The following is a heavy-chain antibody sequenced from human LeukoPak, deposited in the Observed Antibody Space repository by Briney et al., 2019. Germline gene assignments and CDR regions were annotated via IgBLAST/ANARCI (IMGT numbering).Heavy chain of an antibody. CDR1: GGSISSGSYY. CDR2: IYTSGST. V-gene: IGHV4-61*02. CDR3: ARERPRAAAGRRDWYFDL. Sequence: SETLSLTCTVSGGSISSGSYYWRWLRQPAGKGLEWIGRIYTSGSTNYNPSLKSRVTISVDTSKNQFSLKLSSVTAADTAVYYCARERPRAAAGRRDWYFDLWGRGTLVTVSS. J-gene: IGHJ2*01. D-gene: IGHD6-13*01.